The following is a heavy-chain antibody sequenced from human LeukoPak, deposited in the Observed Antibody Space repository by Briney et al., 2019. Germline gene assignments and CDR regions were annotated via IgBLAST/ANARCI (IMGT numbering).Heavy chain of an antibody. CDR2: ISSTSEYV. J-gene: IGHJ6*03. CDR3: ARVPLDIILLYYMDV. CDR1: GFTFSNYC. D-gene: IGHD2-21*01. Sequence: GGSLRLSCAASGFTFSNYCMNWVRQAPGEGLEWVASISSTSEYVVHSDSLQGRFSISRDNARDSLFLEMNSLRAEDTAIYYCARVPLDIILLYYMDVWGKGTTVTVSS. V-gene: IGHV3-21*01.